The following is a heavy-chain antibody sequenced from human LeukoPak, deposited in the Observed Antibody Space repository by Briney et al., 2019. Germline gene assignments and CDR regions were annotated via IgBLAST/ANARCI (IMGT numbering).Heavy chain of an antibody. J-gene: IGHJ5*02. CDR3: AKDLLQDRWFGES. D-gene: IGHD3-10*01. V-gene: IGHV3-30*02. CDR2: IRYEGSSK. CDR1: GFTFSSYG. Sequence: PGGSLRLSCAASGFTFSSYGMHWVRQAPDKGLEWVAFIRYEGSSKYYADSVKGRFTISRDNSKNTLYLHMDSLRPEDTAVYYCAKDLLQDRWFGESWGQGTLVTVSS.